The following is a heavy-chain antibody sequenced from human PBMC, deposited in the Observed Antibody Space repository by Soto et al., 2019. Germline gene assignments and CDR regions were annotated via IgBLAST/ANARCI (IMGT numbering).Heavy chain of an antibody. Sequence: PGGSLRLSCAASGFTLSNYGMHWVRQAPGKGLEWVAVIWNDGSNEYYGDSVRGRFTISKDNSKNTLYLQMNSLRDEDTAVYYCARDYFRVAKRDLNYYYAMDVWGQGTTVTVSS. CDR2: IWNDGSNE. CDR3: ARDYFRVAKRDLNYYYAMDV. CDR1: GFTLSNYG. D-gene: IGHD5-12*01. J-gene: IGHJ6*02. V-gene: IGHV3-33*01.